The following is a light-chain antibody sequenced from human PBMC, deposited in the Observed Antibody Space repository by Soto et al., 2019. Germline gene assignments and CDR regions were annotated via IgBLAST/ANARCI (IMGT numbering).Light chain of an antibody. J-gene: IGKJ4*01. Sequence: EIVLTQSPGSLSLSPGERATLSCRASQSVSSNYLAWYQQKPGQAPRLLIYGASSRATGVPGRFSGSRSGTDFTLTISTLEPEDFALYYCQHYGSSPRLTFGGGTKVEIK. V-gene: IGKV3-20*01. CDR1: QSVSSNY. CDR3: QHYGSSPRLT. CDR2: GAS.